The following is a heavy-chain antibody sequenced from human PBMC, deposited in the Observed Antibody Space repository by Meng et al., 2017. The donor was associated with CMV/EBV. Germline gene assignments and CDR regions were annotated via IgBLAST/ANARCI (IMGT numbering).Heavy chain of an antibody. CDR1: GATFSSYA. CDR2: IIPIFGTA. V-gene: IGHV1-69*12. CDR3: ARGRCPYGDYVY. J-gene: IGHJ4*02. D-gene: IGHD4-17*01. Sequence: QLQLALSSAGVKKPGSSVKVSCKASGATFSSYASSWVRQAPGQGLEWMGGIIPIFGTANDAQKFQGRVTITADESTSTAYMELSSLRSEDTAVYYCARGRCPYGDYVYWGQGTLVTVSS.